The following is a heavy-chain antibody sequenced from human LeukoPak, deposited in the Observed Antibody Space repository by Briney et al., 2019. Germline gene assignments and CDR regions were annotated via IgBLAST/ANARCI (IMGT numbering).Heavy chain of an antibody. V-gene: IGHV3-23*01. J-gene: IGHJ5*02. CDR2: ISGGGANT. CDR1: GFTFDDYG. Sequence: PGGSLRLSCAASGFTFDDYGMSWVRQAPGKGLEWVSSISGGGANTYYADSVKGRFTISRDNSKNTVYLQMNSLRAEDTALYYCAKRYFYDSSGNPGGADPWGQGTLVIVSS. CDR3: AKRYFYDSSGNPGGADP. D-gene: IGHD3-22*01.